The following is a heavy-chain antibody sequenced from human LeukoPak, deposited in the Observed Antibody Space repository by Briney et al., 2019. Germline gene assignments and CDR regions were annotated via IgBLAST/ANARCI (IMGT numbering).Heavy chain of an antibody. CDR1: GFTVSGNY. V-gene: IGHV3-53*01. CDR2: IYSGGST. Sequence: GGSLRLSCAASGFTVSGNYMTWVRQAPGKGLEWVSVIYSGGSTDYADSVKGRFTISRDNSKNTLYLQMNTLRAEDTAVYYCARDLTPDAFDIWGQGTMVTASS. D-gene: IGHD4-23*01. CDR3: ARDLTPDAFDI. J-gene: IGHJ3*02.